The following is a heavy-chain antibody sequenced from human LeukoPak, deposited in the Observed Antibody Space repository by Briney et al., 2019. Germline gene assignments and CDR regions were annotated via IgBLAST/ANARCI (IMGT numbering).Heavy chain of an antibody. CDR2: ISVYNGNT. CDR1: GYTFTRYG. V-gene: IGHV1-18*01. D-gene: IGHD6-13*01. CDR3: ARIIAAAGHPIFDYYYMDV. J-gene: IGHJ6*03. Sequence: ASVKVSCKASGYTFTRYGISWVRQAPGQGLEGMGWISVYNGNTNYAQKLQGRVTMTTDTSTSTAYMELRSLRSDDTAVYYCARIIAAAGHPIFDYYYMDVWGKGTTVTVSS.